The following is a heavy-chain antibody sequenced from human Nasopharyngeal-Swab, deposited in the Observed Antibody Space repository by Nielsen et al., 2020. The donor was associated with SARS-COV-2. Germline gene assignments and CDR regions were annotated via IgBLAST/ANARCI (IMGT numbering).Heavy chain of an antibody. D-gene: IGHD6-13*01. CDR3: ARDDTSTWYRVSAD. CDR1: GFTFSSYG. CDR2: ISYDGSNK. V-gene: IGHV3-30*03. Sequence: GSLRLSCAASGFTFSSYGMHWVRQAPGKGLEWVAVISYDGSNKYYADSVKGRFTISRDNSKNTLYLQMNSLRDEDTAVYYCARDDTSTWYRVSADWGQGTLVTVSS. J-gene: IGHJ4*02.